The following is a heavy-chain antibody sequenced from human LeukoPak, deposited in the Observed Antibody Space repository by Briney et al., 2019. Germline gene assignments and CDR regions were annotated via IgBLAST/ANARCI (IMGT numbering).Heavy chain of an antibody. V-gene: IGHV4-34*01. CDR3: ARRHYYGSGSYYRRQPTYFDY. CDR1: GGSFSGYY. Sequence: SSETLSLTCAVYGGSFSGYYWSWIRQPPGKGLEWIGEINHSGSTNYNPSLKSRATISVDTSKNQFSLKRSSVTAEDTAVYYCARRHYYGSGSYYRRQPTYFDYWGQGTLVTVSS. CDR2: INHSGST. D-gene: IGHD3-10*01. J-gene: IGHJ4*02.